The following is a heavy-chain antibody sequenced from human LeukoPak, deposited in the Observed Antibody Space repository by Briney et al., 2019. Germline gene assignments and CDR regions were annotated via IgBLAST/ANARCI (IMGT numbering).Heavy chain of an antibody. V-gene: IGHV3-23*01. J-gene: IGHJ6*03. CDR2: ISGSGGST. Sequence: PGGSLRLSCAASGFTFSSYAMSWVRQAPGKGLEWVSAISGSGGSTYYADSVKGRFTISRDNSKNTLDLQMNSLRAEDTAVYYCAKDKLMTTYYYYYMDVWGKGTTVTVS. CDR1: GFTFSSYA. D-gene: IGHD2-8*01. CDR3: AKDKLMTTYYYYYMDV.